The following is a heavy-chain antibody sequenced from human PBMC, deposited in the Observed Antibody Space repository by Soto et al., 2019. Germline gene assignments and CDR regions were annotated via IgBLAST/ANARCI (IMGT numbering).Heavy chain of an antibody. CDR2: ISDSGGKT. CDR1: GFTFSTYA. CDR3: AKEDRVVKTPYVDY. Sequence: EVQLLESGGALVQPGGSLRLSCAASGFTFSTYAMSWVRQAPGKGLEWVSAISDSGGKTYYADSVKGRFTISRDNFKNTVYLQMNSLRDEDTAVYYCAKEDRVVKTPYVDYWGQGNLVIVSS. V-gene: IGHV3-23*01. J-gene: IGHJ4*02. D-gene: IGHD3-3*01.